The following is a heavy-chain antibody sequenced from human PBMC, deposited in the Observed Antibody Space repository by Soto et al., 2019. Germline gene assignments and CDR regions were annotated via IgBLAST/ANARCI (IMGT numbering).Heavy chain of an antibody. CDR3: ARPTDYSNYGYYYYGMDV. CDR2: IDPSDSYT. J-gene: IGHJ6*02. CDR1: GYIFTSYW. V-gene: IGHV5-10-1*01. D-gene: IGHD4-4*01. Sequence: ESLKISCMGSGYIFTSYWISWVRQMPGKGLEWMGRIDPSDSYTNYSPSFQGHVTISADKSISTAYLQWSSLKASDTAMYYCARPTDYSNYGYYYYGMDVWGQGTTVTVSS.